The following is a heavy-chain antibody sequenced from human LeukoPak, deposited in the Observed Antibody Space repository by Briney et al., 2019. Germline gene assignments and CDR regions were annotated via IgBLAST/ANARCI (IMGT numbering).Heavy chain of an antibody. CDR2: INHSGST. Sequence: SETLSLTCAVYGGSFSGYYWSWIRQPPGKGLEWIGEINHSGSTNYNPSLKSRVTISVDTSKNQFSLKLSSVTAADTAVYYYARGGPGYSYGPLAPWGQGTLVTVSS. D-gene: IGHD5-18*01. V-gene: IGHV4-34*01. CDR3: ARGGPGYSYGPLAP. J-gene: IGHJ5*02. CDR1: GGSFSGYY.